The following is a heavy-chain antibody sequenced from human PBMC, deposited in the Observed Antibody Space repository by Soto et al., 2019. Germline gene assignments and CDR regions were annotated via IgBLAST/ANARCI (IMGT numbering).Heavy chain of an antibody. D-gene: IGHD3-22*01. J-gene: IGHJ3*02. CDR1: GYTLTSNY. Sequence: SVELTSKACGYTLTSNYMHWARQENKKGLEWMGIINPSGGSTSYAQKFQGRVTMTRDTSTSTVYMELSSLRSEDTAVYYCARGTYYYNSSGYSEVDIWGKGTMVTVSS. V-gene: IGHV1-46*01. CDR3: ARGTYYYNSSGYSEVDI. CDR2: INPSGGST.